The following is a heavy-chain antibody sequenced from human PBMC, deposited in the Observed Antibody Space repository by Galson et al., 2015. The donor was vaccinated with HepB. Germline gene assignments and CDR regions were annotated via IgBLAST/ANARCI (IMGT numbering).Heavy chain of an antibody. CDR3: ASAKVGTTYFVY. V-gene: IGHV3-30*03. J-gene: IGHJ4*02. CDR2: ISYDGSYK. Sequence: SLRLSCAASGFTFSNYGMHWVRQAPGKGLEWVALISYDGSYKYYEDSVKGRFTISRDQIENTLYLQIDSLRPEDTAVYYCASAKVGTTYFVYWGQGTLVTVSS. D-gene: IGHD1-26*01. CDR1: GFTFSNYG.